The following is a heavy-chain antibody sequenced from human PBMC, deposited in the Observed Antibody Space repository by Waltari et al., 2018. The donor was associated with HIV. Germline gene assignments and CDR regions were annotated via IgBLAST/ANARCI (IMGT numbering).Heavy chain of an antibody. V-gene: IGHV3-53*01. CDR3: ARALTRGLWDS. J-gene: IGHJ4*02. CDR1: GFSVSDNY. Sequence: VQLVESGGGLIQPGGSLSLSWAASGFSVSDNYMSWVRQAPGKRPEWVSVVYLGGSTDYADSVRGRFTTSRDESKNMLYLQMNSLRAEDTAVYYCARALTRGLWDSWGQGTLVSVSS. D-gene: IGHD2-2*01. CDR2: VYLGGST.